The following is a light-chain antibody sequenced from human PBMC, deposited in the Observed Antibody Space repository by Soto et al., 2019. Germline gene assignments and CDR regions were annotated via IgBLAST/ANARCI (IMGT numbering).Light chain of an antibody. Sequence: ITMTQSPSTVYASVGDTVTITCRASQSISLSLAWYQQKPGKAANLLIYAASSLQSGVPSRFSGSGSGTDFTLTISSLQSEDFATYYCQQSYSAPFTCGPGTKVDI. V-gene: IGKV1-39*01. CDR3: QQSYSAPFT. J-gene: IGKJ3*01. CDR1: QSISLS. CDR2: AAS.